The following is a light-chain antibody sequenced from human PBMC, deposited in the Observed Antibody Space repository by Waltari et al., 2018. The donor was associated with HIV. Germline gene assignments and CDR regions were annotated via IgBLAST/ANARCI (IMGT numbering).Light chain of an antibody. CDR3: QQTYNKIT. V-gene: IGKV1-39*01. CDR1: QTISTY. Sequence: DIQMTQSPSSLSASLGDRVIITCRASQTISTYVNWYQHKPGTAPNLLIYAASRLQSGVPARFSGSGSGTDFTLTITSPQAEDFATYYCQQTYNKITFGPGTKV. J-gene: IGKJ3*01. CDR2: AAS.